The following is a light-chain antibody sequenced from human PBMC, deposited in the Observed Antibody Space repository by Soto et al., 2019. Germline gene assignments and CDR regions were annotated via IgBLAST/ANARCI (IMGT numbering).Light chain of an antibody. CDR2: STV. V-gene: IGLV7-43*01. CDR3: LLYIGSAHVG. Sequence: QAVVTQEPSLTVSPGGTVTRTCASSTGAVTSGYCPIWCQQKPGQAPRALVYSTVHKHSCPAGRVSGSLVAGKAALTLSVVHAEGEAEDYRLLYIGSAHVGFGGGTKGTVL. J-gene: IGLJ2*01. CDR1: TGAVTSGYC.